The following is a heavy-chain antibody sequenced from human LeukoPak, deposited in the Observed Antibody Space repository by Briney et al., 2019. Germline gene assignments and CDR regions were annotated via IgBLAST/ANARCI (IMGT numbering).Heavy chain of an antibody. Sequence: GASVKVSCKASGGTFSSYAISWVRQAPGQGLEWMGGIIPIFGTANYAQKFQGRVTITADKSTSTAYMELSSLRSEGTAVYYCARGNIVVVVAATGFDAFDIWGQGTMVTVSS. J-gene: IGHJ3*02. CDR1: GGTFSSYA. D-gene: IGHD2-15*01. V-gene: IGHV1-69*06. CDR2: IIPIFGTA. CDR3: ARGNIVVVVAATGFDAFDI.